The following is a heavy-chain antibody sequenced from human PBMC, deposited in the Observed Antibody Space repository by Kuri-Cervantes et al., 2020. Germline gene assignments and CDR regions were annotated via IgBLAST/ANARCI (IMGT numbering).Heavy chain of an antibody. CDR3: AREQVAGNRNDAFDI. CDR2: IWYDGSNK. Sequence: GGSLRLSCAASGFTFSSHGMHWVRQAPGKGLEWVAVIWYDGSNKYYADSVKGRFTISRDNSKNTLYLQMNSLRADDTAVYYCAREQVAGNRNDAFDIWGQGTMVTVSS. V-gene: IGHV3-33*01. D-gene: IGHD6-19*01. J-gene: IGHJ3*02. CDR1: GFTFSSHG.